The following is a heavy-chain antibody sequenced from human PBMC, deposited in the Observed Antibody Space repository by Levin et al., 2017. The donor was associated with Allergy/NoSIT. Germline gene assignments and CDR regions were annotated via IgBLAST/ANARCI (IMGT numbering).Heavy chain of an antibody. V-gene: IGHV3-30*18. D-gene: IGHD2-15*01. J-gene: IGHJ6*02. Sequence: GGSLRLSCAASGFSFSTYGIHWVRQAPGKGLEWVALITSDGSSKFFADSVKGRFTISRDNSKNTLHLQMSSLRPEDTAVYYCAKGGDKDVWGQGTTVTVSS. CDR3: AKGGDKDV. CDR1: GFSFSTYG. CDR2: ITSDGSSK.